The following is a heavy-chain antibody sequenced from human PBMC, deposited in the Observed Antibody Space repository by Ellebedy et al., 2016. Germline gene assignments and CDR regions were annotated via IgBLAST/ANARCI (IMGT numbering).Heavy chain of an antibody. CDR1: HDNITTYS. CDR2: IFYNGST. J-gene: IGHJ5*02. V-gene: IGHV4-59*01. D-gene: IGHD3-10*01. Sequence: SETLSLTCTVSHDNITTYSWNWIRQPPGKALEWIGDIFYNGSTIYNPSLKTRLSMSRDMSKKQFSLKMTSVTAADTAFYYCTRTVRASGWADPWGQGILVIVS. CDR3: TRTVRASGWADP.